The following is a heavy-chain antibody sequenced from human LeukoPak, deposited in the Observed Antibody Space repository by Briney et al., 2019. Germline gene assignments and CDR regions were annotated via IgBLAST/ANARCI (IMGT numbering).Heavy chain of an antibody. CDR2: INHSGST. CDR3: ARGKEDIVVVVAATRTTREFDP. CDR1: GGSFSGYY. D-gene: IGHD2-15*01. J-gene: IGHJ5*02. Sequence: SETLSLTCAVYGGSFSGYYWSWIRQPPGKGLEWIGEINHSGSTNYNPSLKSRVTISVDTPKNQFSLKLSSVTAADTAVYYCARGKEDIVVVVAATRTTREFDPWGQGTLVTVSS. V-gene: IGHV4-34*01.